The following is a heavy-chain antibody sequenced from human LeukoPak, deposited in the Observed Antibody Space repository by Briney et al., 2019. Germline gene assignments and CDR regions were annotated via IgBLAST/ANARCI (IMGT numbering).Heavy chain of an antibody. D-gene: IGHD4-17*01. J-gene: IGHJ4*02. CDR2: ISGSGGST. V-gene: IGHV3-23*01. CDR3: SKGTTVTTNY. CDR1: GFTFSSYA. Sequence: PGRSLRLSFAASGFTFSSYAMSWVRQAPGKGLEWVSAISGSGGSTYYADSVKGRFTISRDNSKNTLYPQMNSLRAEDTAVYYCSKGTTVTTNYCGQGTLVTVSS.